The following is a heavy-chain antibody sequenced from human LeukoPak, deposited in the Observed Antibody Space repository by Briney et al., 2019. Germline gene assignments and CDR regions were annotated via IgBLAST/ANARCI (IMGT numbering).Heavy chain of an antibody. CDR1: GFTFDDYA. D-gene: IGHD5-24*01. Sequence: QSGGSLRLSCAASGFTFDDYAMHWVRQAPGKGLEWVSSISYNSGNIAYADSVKGRFTISRDNAKNSLYVQMNSLRAEDTALYFCVKAYRTRRWLPLDYWGQGTLVTVSS. J-gene: IGHJ4*02. V-gene: IGHV3-9*01. CDR2: ISYNSGNI. CDR3: VKAYRTRRWLPLDY.